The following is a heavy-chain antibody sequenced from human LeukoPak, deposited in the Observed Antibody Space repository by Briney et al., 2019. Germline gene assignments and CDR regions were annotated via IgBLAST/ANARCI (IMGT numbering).Heavy chain of an antibody. J-gene: IGHJ5*02. CDR3: GVVVLENWFDP. Sequence: SETLSLTCTVSGASISDYYWTWIRQPPGKGLEWIGYIYYSGSTYYNPSLKSRVTISVDTSKNQFSLKLSSVTAADTAVYYCGVVVLENWFDPWGQGTLVTVSS. CDR2: IYYSGST. CDR1: GASISDYY. D-gene: IGHD4/OR15-4a*01. V-gene: IGHV4-59*04.